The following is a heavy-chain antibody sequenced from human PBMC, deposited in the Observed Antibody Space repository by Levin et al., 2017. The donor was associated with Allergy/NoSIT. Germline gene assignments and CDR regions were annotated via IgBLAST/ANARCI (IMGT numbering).Heavy chain of an antibody. D-gene: IGHD3-10*01. CDR2: SRSKAYGGTT. Sequence: GGSLRLSCSASGFTFGDYAVSWFRQAPGAGLEWLGFSRSKAYGGTTQYAASVKGRFTLSRDDSKTIAYLQMNSLKTDDTALYYCSRGLFKALVRGLTGDYWGQGTLVTVSS. J-gene: IGHJ4*02. CDR1: GFTFGDYA. CDR3: SRGLFKALVRGLTGDY. V-gene: IGHV3-49*03.